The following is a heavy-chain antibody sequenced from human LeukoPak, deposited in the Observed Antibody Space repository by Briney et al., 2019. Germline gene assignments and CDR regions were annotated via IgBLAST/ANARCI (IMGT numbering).Heavy chain of an antibody. CDR1: GGSISSGSYY. Sequence: SETLSLTCTVSGGSISSGSYYWSWIRQPAGKGLEWIGRIYTSGSTNYNPSLKSRVTISVDTSKNQFSLKLSSVTAADTAVYYCARDLRNYVWGSYRFGLFDPWGQGTLVTVSS. CDR3: ARDLRNYVWGSYRFGLFDP. J-gene: IGHJ5*02. CDR2: IYTSGST. D-gene: IGHD3-16*02. V-gene: IGHV4-61*02.